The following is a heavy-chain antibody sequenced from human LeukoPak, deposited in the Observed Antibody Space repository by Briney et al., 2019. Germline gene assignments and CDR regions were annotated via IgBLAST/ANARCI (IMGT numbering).Heavy chain of an antibody. V-gene: IGHV3-30*18. Sequence: GGSLRLSCAASGFALSNYGMHWVRQAPGKGLEWVAVISFDGSNKYYADSVKGRFTISRDNSKNTLYLQMNSLRAEDTAVYYCAKDRAVGKVVSATGYFDYWGQGTLVTVSS. CDR1: GFALSNYG. CDR2: ISFDGSNK. CDR3: AKDRAVGKVVSATGYFDY. J-gene: IGHJ4*02. D-gene: IGHD2-15*01.